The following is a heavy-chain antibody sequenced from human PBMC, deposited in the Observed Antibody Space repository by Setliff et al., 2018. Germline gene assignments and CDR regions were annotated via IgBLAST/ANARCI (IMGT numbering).Heavy chain of an antibody. J-gene: IGHJ4*02. CDR1: GGSISSHY. V-gene: IGHV4-59*11. CDR3: ARDNRDYDFWSGYYAY. D-gene: IGHD3-3*01. CDR2: IYYSGST. Sequence: SETLSLTCTVSGGSISSHYWSWIRQPPGKGLEWIGYIYYSGSTNYNPSLKGRVTISVDTSKNQFSLKLSSVTAADTAVYYCARDNRDYDFWSGYYAYWGQGTLVTVSS.